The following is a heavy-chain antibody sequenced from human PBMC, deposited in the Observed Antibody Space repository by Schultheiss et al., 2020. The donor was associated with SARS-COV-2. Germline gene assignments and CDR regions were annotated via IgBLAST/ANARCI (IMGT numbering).Heavy chain of an antibody. V-gene: IGHV3-74*01. CDR2: INSDGSST. Sequence: GGSLRLSCAASGFTFSSYWMHWVRQAPGKGLLWVSRINSDGSSTSYADSVKGRFTISRDNAKNTLYLQMNSLRAEDTAVYYCARLYSSGWYGAGENWFDPWGQGTLVTVSS. J-gene: IGHJ5*02. CDR3: ARLYSSGWYGAGENWFDP. CDR1: GFTFSSYW. D-gene: IGHD6-19*01.